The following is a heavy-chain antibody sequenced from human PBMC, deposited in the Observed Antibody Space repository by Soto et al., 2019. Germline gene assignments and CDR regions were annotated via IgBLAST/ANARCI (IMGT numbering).Heavy chain of an antibody. Sequence: GGSLRLSCAASGFTFNIFAMGWVRQAPGQGLEWVSGISGSGESTYFADSVKGRFTISRDDSKNTVHLQLNSLKAEDTAVYYCAKDGGITMFRGRARGFDIWGPGTMVTV. V-gene: IGHV3-23*01. J-gene: IGHJ3*02. CDR1: GFTFNIFA. CDR3: AKDGGITMFRGRARGFDI. CDR2: ISGSGEST. D-gene: IGHD3-10*01.